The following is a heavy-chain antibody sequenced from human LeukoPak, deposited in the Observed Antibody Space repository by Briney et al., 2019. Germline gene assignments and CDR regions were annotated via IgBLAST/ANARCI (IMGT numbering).Heavy chain of an antibody. D-gene: IGHD2-21*01. V-gene: IGHV4-4*07. CDR3: ARDNGGDYWYSDI. J-gene: IGHJ2*01. CDR1: GASISTYY. Sequence: SETLSLTCTVSGASISTYYWSWIRQPAGKGLEWIGRMYNTESTNYNPSLKSRVTMSVDTSKNQLSLRLSSVTAADTAVYYCARDNGGDYWYSDIWGRGTLVTVSS. CDR2: MYNTEST.